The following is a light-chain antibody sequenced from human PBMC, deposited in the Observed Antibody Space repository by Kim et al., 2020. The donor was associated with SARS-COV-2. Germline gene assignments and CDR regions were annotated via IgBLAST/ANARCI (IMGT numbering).Light chain of an antibody. CDR2: GKN. Sequence: SSELTQDPTVSVALGQTVRITCQGDSLRSYSVSWXQQKPGQVPALVIYGKNNRPSGIPDRFSGSSSGHMASLTITGAQAEDEADYYCNCRDASGYYWVFG. J-gene: IGLJ3*02. CDR3: NCRDASGYYWV. V-gene: IGLV3-19*01. CDR1: SLRSYS.